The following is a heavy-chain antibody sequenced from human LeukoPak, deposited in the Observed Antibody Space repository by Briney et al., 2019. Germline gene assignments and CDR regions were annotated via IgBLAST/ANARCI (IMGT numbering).Heavy chain of an antibody. CDR3: TKGLWAGVSAARD. CDR1: GFTFSSYS. J-gene: IGHJ4*02. Sequence: GGSLRLSCAASGFTFSSYSMNWVRQAPGKGLEWVSSISSSSSYIYYADSVKGRFTISRDNAKNSLYLQMNSLRAEDTAVYYCTKGLWAGVSAARDWGQRTLVTVSS. V-gene: IGHV3-21*01. D-gene: IGHD2-8*01. CDR2: ISSSSSYI.